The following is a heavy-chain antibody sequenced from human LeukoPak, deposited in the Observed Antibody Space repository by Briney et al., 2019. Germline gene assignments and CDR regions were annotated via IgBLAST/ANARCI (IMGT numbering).Heavy chain of an antibody. CDR3: AKRAAMVRGVMFYFQH. CDR1: GFTFSSYA. D-gene: IGHD3-10*01. V-gene: IGHV3-23*01. CDR2: ISGSGGST. J-gene: IGHJ1*01. Sequence: GGSLRLSCAAFGFTFSSYAMSWVRQAPGKGLEWVSAISGSGGSTYYADSVKGRFTISRDNSKNTLYLQMNSLRAEDTAVYYCAKRAAMVRGVMFYFQHWGQGTLVTVSS.